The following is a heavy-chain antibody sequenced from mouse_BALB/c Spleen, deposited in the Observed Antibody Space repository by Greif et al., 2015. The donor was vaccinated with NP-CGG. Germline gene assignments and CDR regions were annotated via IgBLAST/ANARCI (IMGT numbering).Heavy chain of an antibody. V-gene: IGHV1-7*01. CDR2: INPSTGYT. CDR3: ANYYGSSYYFDY. Sequence: QVQLQQSGAELAKPGASVKMSCKASGYTFTSYWMHWVKQRPGQGLEWIGYINPSTGYTEYNQKFKDKATLTADKSSSTAYMQLSSLTPEDSAVYYCANYYGSSYYFDYWGQGTTLTVSS. CDR1: GYTFTSYW. D-gene: IGHD1-1*01. J-gene: IGHJ2*01.